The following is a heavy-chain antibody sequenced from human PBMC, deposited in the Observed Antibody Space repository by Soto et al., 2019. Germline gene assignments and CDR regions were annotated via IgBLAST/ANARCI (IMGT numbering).Heavy chain of an antibody. J-gene: IGHJ3*02. CDR1: GFTFSSYA. D-gene: IGHD3-22*01. CDR2: ISGSGGIT. V-gene: IGHV3-23*01. Sequence: EVQLLESGGGLVQPGESLRLSCAASGFTFSSYAMNWVRQAPGKGPEWVSLISGSGGITFYARSVKGRFTISRDNSKNNLYRQMNSLRAEDTAVYYCAKEWDMIVIPTEGGAVDIWGQGTMVTVSS. CDR3: AKEWDMIVIPTEGGAVDI.